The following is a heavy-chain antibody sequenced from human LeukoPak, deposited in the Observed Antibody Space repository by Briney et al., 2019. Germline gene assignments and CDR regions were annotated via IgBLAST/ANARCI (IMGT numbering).Heavy chain of an antibody. Sequence: SVKVSCKASGGTFSSYAISWVRQAPGQGLEWIGRIIPTFGTANYAQKFQGRVTITTDESTSTAYMELSSLRSEDTAVYYCARDHRYYYDSSGYYDYNWFDPWGQGTLVTVSS. CDR3: ARDHRYYYDSSGYYDYNWFDP. D-gene: IGHD3-22*01. CDR1: GGTFSSYA. CDR2: IIPTFGTA. V-gene: IGHV1-69*05. J-gene: IGHJ5*02.